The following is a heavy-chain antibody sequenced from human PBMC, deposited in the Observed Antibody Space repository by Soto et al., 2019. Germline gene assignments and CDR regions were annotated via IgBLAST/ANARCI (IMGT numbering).Heavy chain of an antibody. J-gene: IGHJ3*02. CDR2: IYYSGST. V-gene: IGHV4-59*01. CDR3: ARVWGGAFDI. Sequence: PSETLSLTCTVSGGSISSYYWSWIRQPPGKGLEWIGYIYYSGSTNYNPSLKSRVTISVDTSKNQFSLKLSSVTAADTAVYYCARVWGGAFDIWGKGKMVTVS. D-gene: IGHD3-10*01. CDR1: GGSISSYY.